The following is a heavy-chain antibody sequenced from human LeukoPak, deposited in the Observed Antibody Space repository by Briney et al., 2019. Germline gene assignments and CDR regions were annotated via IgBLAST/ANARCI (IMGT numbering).Heavy chain of an antibody. D-gene: IGHD6-6*01. J-gene: IGHJ4*02. V-gene: IGHV1-69*04. Sequence: SVKVSCKASGGTFSSYAISWVRQAPGQGLEWMGRIIPILGIANYAQKFQGRVTITADKSTSTAYMELSSLRSEDTAVYYCASIAARQGIDYWGQGTLVTVSS. CDR3: ASIAARQGIDY. CDR1: GGTFSSYA. CDR2: IIPILGIA.